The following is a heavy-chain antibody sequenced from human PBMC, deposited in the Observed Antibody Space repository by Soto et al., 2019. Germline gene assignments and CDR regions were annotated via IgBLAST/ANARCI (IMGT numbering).Heavy chain of an antibody. CDR1: GFTFSSYA. V-gene: IGHV3-23*01. J-gene: IGHJ3*02. CDR3: AKVATMIVVVIDACDT. D-gene: IGHD3-22*01. Sequence: GGSLRISCAASGFTFSSYAMSWVRQAPGKGLEWVSAISGSGGSTYYADSVKGRFTISRDNSKNTLYLQMNSLRAEDTAVYYCAKVATMIVVVIDACDTWGKGTMVTVSS. CDR2: ISGSGGST.